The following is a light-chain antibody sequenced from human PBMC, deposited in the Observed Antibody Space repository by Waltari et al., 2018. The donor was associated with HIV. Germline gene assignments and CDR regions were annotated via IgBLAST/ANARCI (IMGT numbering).Light chain of an antibody. CDR2: YDS. J-gene: IGLJ1*01. Sequence: SYVLTPPPSVSVAPGKTARITCGGDNTGSKRGHWYQQKPGQAPGLVLYYDSDRPSGIPERFSGSNSGNTATLTISRVEAGDEADYYCQVWDSSSDHPVFGTGTKVTVL. CDR3: QVWDSSSDHPV. CDR1: NTGSKR. V-gene: IGLV3-21*04.